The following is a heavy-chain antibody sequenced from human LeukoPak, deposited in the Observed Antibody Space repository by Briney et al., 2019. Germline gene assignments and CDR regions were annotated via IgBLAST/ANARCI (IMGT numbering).Heavy chain of an antibody. D-gene: IGHD3-22*01. CDR3: ARGDYYDSSGYYYPQYFQH. CDR2: IYYSGST. CDR1: GGSISSYY. Sequence: SETLSLTCTVSGGSISSYYWSWIRQPPGKGLEWIGYIYYSGSTNYNPSLKSRVTISVDTSKNQFSLKLSSVTAADTAVYYCARGDYYDSSGYYYPQYFQHWGQGTLVTVSS. J-gene: IGHJ1*01. V-gene: IGHV4-59*08.